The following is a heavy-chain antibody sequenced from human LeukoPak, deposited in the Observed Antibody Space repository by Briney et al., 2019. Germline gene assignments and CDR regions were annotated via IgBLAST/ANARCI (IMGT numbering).Heavy chain of an antibody. Sequence: GSLRLSCAASGFTFSSYWMHWVRQAPGKGLVWVSRINSDGSSTSYADSVKGRFTISRDNAKNTLYLQMNSLRAEDTAVYYCARDRGYSGYDPFWGQGTLVTVSS. CDR1: GFTFSSYW. CDR2: INSDGSST. J-gene: IGHJ4*02. V-gene: IGHV3-74*01. D-gene: IGHD5-12*01. CDR3: ARDRGYSGYDPF.